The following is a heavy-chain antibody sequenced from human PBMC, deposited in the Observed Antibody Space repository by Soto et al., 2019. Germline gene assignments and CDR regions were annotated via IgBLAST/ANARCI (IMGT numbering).Heavy chain of an antibody. CDR3: ARYKSRAVAAAFDI. D-gene: IGHD6-19*01. CDR2: IKQDGSEK. Sequence: PGGSLRLSCAASGFTFSSYWMSWVRQAPGKGLEWVANIKQDGSEKYYVDSVKGRFTISRDNAKNSLYLQMNSLRAEDTAVYYCARYKSRAVAAAFDIWGQGTMVTVSS. V-gene: IGHV3-7*01. J-gene: IGHJ3*02. CDR1: GFTFSSYW.